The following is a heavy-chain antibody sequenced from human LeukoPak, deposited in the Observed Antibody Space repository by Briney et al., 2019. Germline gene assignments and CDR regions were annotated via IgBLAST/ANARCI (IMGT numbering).Heavy chain of an antibody. CDR2: ISGSGGTT. CDR3: AKRQYSSGWYNFDY. J-gene: IGHJ4*02. CDR1: GFTFSSYA. D-gene: IGHD6-19*01. V-gene: IGHV3-23*01. Sequence: GGSLRLSCAASGFTFSSYAMSWIRQAPGKGLEWVPAISGSGGTTYYADSVKGRFTISRDNSKNTLYLQMNSLRAEDTAVYYCAKRQYSSGWYNFDYWGQGTLVTVSS.